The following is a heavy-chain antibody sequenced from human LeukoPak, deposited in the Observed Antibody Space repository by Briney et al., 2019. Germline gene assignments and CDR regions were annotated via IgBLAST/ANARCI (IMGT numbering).Heavy chain of an antibody. D-gene: IGHD1-14*01. CDR3: ARDPNHYNYGMDV. CDR2: IYSGDIGGYT. V-gene: IGHV3-66*01. CDR1: GFTVSNSY. Sequence: GGSLRLSCAASGFTVSNSYMGWVRQAPGKGLEWVSVIYSGDIGGYTYYSDSVKGRFTISRDNSKNTLNLQMNSLRDEDTAVYYCARDPNHYNYGMDVWGQGTMVTVSS. J-gene: IGHJ6*02.